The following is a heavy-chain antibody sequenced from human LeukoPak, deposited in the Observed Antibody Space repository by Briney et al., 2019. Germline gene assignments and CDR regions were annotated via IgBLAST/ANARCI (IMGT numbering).Heavy chain of an antibody. J-gene: IGHJ2*01. CDR1: GYSISSGYY. CDR3: ARERPDYYDTINWYCDL. CDR2: YHSGST. D-gene: IGHD3-22*01. V-gene: IGHV4-38-2*02. Sequence: SETLSLTCTVSGYSISSGYYWGWIRQPPGKGLEWIGIYHSGSTYYNPSLRSRVTISVDTSKNQFSLKLSSVTAADTAVYYCARERPDYYDTINWYCDLGGGSTLVTVS.